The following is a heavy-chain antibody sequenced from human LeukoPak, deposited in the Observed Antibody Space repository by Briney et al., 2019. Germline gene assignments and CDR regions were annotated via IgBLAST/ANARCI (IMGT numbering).Heavy chain of an antibody. CDR2: MSPNSGDT. D-gene: IGHD1-1*01. J-gene: IGHJ4*02. Sequence: ASVKVSCKTSGYTFTNLDIDWLRQAPGQGLEWMGWMSPNSGDTGYAQKFQGRVSMTRDIFKSTAYMELSSLRSEDTAIYYCASNPPNTGDFYYWGLGTLVTVSS. CDR1: GYTFTNLD. CDR3: ASNPPNTGDFYY. V-gene: IGHV1-8*01.